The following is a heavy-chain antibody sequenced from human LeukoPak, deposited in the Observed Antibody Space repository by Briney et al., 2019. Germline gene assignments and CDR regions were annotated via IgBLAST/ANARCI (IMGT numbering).Heavy chain of an antibody. CDR3: ATWGGDFWSGYTPRRNAFDI. Sequence: ASVKVSCKASGYTFTSYGISWVRQAPGQGLERMGRISAYNGNTNYAQKLQGRVTMTTDTSTSTAYMELRSLRSDDTAVYYCATWGGDFWSGYTPRRNAFDIWGQGTMVTVSA. D-gene: IGHD3-3*01. V-gene: IGHV1-18*01. CDR2: ISAYNGNT. CDR1: GYTFTSYG. J-gene: IGHJ3*02.